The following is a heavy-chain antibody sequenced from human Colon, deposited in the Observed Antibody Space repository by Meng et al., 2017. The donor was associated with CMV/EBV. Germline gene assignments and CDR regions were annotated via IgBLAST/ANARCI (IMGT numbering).Heavy chain of an antibody. CDR1: GYTFTGDD. V-gene: IGHV1-2*02. CDR3: ATLPHPGLILAAFDF. CDR2: NSGGT. D-gene: IGHD2/OR15-2a*01. J-gene: IGHJ4*02. Sequence: ASVTVSCKASGYTFTGDDIHWVRQAPGQGREWMGNSGGTNYAQKFQGRLTMTRDISNSTVYMELSRLRSDDTAVYYCATLPHPGLILAAFDFWGQGTLVTVSS.